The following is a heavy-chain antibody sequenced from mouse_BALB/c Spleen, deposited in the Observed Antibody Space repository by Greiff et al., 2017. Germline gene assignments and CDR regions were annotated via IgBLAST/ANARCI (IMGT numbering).Heavy chain of an antibody. CDR3: ARQIYDYGHFDY. J-gene: IGHJ2*01. V-gene: IGHV5-6*01. Sequence: EVHLVESGGDLVKPGGSLKLSCAASGFTFSSYGMSWVRQTPDKRLEWVATISSGGSYTYYPDSVKGRFTISRDNAKNTLYLQMSSLKSEDTAMYYWARQIYDYGHFDYWGQGTTLTVSS. CDR2: ISSGGSYT. CDR1: GFTFSSYG. D-gene: IGHD2-4*01.